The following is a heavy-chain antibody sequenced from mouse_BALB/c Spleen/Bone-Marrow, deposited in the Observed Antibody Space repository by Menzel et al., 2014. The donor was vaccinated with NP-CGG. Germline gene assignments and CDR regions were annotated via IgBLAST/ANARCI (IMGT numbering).Heavy chain of an antibody. J-gene: IGHJ4*01. V-gene: IGHV5-15*02. CDR3: ARLYGSGYGCAMDY. Sequence: EVQGEESGGGLLQTGGSRKLSCAASGFTFSDYGMARVRPAPGKGPEWVAFISNLAYSICYADTVTGRFTISRENAKNTLYLEMSSLRSEDTAMNYCARLYGSGYGCAMDYWGQGTSGTSSS. D-gene: IGHD1-1*01. CDR1: GFTFSDYG. CDR2: ISNLAYSI.